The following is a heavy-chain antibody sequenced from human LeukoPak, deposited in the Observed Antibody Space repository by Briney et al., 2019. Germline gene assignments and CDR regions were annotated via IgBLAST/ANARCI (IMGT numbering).Heavy chain of an antibody. CDR1: GGSIDSYY. J-gene: IGHJ4*02. D-gene: IGHD3-3*01. CDR3: ARGSRSDFWSGYYTRVLGYFDY. CDR2: IYYSGST. Sequence: SETLSLTCTVSGGSIDSYYWSWIRQPPGKGLDWIGYIYYSGSTNYNPSLKSRVTISVDTSKNQFSLKLSSVTAADTAVYYCARGSRSDFWSGYYTRVLGYFDYWGQGTLVTDSS. V-gene: IGHV4-59*12.